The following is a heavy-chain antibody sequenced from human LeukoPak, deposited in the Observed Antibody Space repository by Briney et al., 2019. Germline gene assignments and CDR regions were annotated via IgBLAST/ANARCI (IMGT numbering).Heavy chain of an antibody. J-gene: IGHJ4*02. V-gene: IGHV3-23*01. CDR3: AREMDDILTGYGLDY. D-gene: IGHD3-9*01. CDR2: ISGSGGST. CDR1: GFIFTNYA. Sequence: GGSLRLSCAASGFIFTNYAMNWVRQAPGKGLEWVSAISGSGGSTYYADSVKGRFTISRDNSKNTLYLQMNSLRAEDTAVYYCAREMDDILTGYGLDYWGQGTLVTVSS.